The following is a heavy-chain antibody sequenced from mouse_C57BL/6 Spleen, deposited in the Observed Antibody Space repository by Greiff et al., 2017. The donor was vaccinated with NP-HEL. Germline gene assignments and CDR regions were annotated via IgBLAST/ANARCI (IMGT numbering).Heavy chain of an antibody. V-gene: IGHV1-53*01. CDR1: GYTFTSSW. J-gene: IGHJ2*01. D-gene: IGHD3-2*02. Sequence: VQLQQPGTELVKPGASVKLSCKASGYTFTSSWMHWVKQRPGQGLEWIGNINPSNGGTNYNEKFQSKATLTVDKSSSTAYMQLISLTSEDSAVYYCARGSGYLYYFDYWGQGTTLTVSS. CDR3: ARGSGYLYYFDY. CDR2: INPSNGGT.